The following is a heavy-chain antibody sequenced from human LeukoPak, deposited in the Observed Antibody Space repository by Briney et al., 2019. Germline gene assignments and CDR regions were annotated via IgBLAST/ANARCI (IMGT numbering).Heavy chain of an antibody. CDR2: ISWDGGST. J-gene: IGHJ4*02. Sequence: GGSLRRSCAASGFTFDDYAMHWVRQAPGRGLEWVSLISWDGGSTYYADSVKGRFTISRDNSKNSLYLQMNSLRAEDTALYYCAKDTGAAAGTGGDYFDYWGQGTLVTVSS. CDR3: AKDTGAAAGTGGDYFDY. V-gene: IGHV3-43D*03. D-gene: IGHD6-13*01. CDR1: GFTFDDYA.